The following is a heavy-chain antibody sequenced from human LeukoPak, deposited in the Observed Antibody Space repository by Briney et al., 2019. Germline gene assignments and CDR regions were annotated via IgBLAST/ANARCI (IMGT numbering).Heavy chain of an antibody. V-gene: IGHV3-7*01. CDR3: ARDRDYYDSSGSIYYYYYYMDV. D-gene: IGHD3-22*01. J-gene: IGHJ6*03. CDR2: IKQDGSEK. Sequence: PGGSLRLSCAASGFTFSSCWMSWVRQAPGKGLEWVANIKQDGSEKYYVDSVKGRFTISRDNAKNSLYLQMNSLRAEDTAVYYCARDRDYYDSSGSIYYYYYYMDVWGKGTTVTVSS. CDR1: GFTFSSCW.